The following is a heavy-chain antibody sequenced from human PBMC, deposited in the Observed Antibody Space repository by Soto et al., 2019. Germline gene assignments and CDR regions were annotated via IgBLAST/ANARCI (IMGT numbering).Heavy chain of an antibody. CDR3: AKDLMVTTVTGGDY. CDR2: ISYDGSNK. J-gene: IGHJ4*02. D-gene: IGHD4-17*01. V-gene: IGHV3-30*18. Sequence: QVQLVESGGGVVQPGRSLRLSCAASGFTFSSYGMHWVRQAPGKGLEWVAVISYDGSNKYYVDSVKGRFTISRDNSKNTLYLQMNSLRAEDTAVYYCAKDLMVTTVTGGDYWGQGTLVTVSS. CDR1: GFTFSSYG.